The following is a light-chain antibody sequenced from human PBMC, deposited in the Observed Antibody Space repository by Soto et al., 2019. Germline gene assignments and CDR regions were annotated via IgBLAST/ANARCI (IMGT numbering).Light chain of an antibody. Sequence: EIVLTQSPGTLSLSPRERATLSCRASQSVSSSYLAWYQQKPGQAPRLLIYGASSRATGIPDRFSGSGSGTDFTLTISRLEPEDFAVYYCQQYGSSTGFTFGPGTKVDIK. CDR2: GAS. CDR1: QSVSSSY. J-gene: IGKJ3*01. CDR3: QQYGSSTGFT. V-gene: IGKV3-20*01.